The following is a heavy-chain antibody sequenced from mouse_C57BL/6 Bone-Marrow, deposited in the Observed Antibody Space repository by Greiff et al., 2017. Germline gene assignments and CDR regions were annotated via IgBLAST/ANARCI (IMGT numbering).Heavy chain of an antibody. CDR3: TSPNHWFAY. V-gene: IGHV5-9-1*02. CDR2: ISSGGDYI. CDR1: GFTFSSYA. D-gene: IGHD6-1*01. J-gene: IGHJ3*01. Sequence: EVMLVESGEGLVKPGGSLKLSCASSGFTFSSYAMSWVRQTPEKRLEWVAYISSGGDYIYYADTVKGRFPISRDNARKTLYLQMSSLKSEDTAMYYCTSPNHWFAYWGQGTLVTVSA.